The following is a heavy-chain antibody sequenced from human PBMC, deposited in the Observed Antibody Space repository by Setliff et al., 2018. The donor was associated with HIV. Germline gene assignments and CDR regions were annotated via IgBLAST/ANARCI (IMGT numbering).Heavy chain of an antibody. D-gene: IGHD3-10*01. CDR3: ARAYFGSGIYY. V-gene: IGHV4-4*09. CDR1: GDSTSTDY. Sequence: PSETLSLTCTVSGDSTSTDYWTWIRQPPGKGLEWIGYIYNSASTSYNPSLKSRVTISVDTSKNQFSLKLSSVTAADTAVYYCARAYFGSGIYYWGQGTLVTVSS. CDR2: IYNSAST. J-gene: IGHJ4*02.